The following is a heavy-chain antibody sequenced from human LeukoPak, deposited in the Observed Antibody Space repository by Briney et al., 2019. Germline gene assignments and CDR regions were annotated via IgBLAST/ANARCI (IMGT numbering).Heavy chain of an antibody. Sequence: PGGSLRLSCAASGFTFSDYWMHWVRQAPGKGLVWVSRINPDGSSASYADSVKGRFTISRDNAKNTLYLQMNSLRAEDTAVYYCARFKVTVTSIPWDQGTLVTVSS. V-gene: IGHV3-74*01. CDR2: INPDGSSA. J-gene: IGHJ5*02. D-gene: IGHD4-11*01. CDR3: ARFKVTVTSIP. CDR1: GFTFSDYW.